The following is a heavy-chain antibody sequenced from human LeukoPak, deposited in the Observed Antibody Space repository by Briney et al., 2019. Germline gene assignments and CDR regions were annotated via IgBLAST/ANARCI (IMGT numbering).Heavy chain of an antibody. CDR2: ISYDGNDK. V-gene: IGHV3-30-3*01. CDR3: AKEQTSSGYFDY. Sequence: GGSLRLSCAASGFTFSSYAMHWVRQAPGKGLEWVAIISYDGNDKYHADSVKGRFTISRDNPKNTLYLLMNSLSAEDTALYYCAKEQTSSGYFDYWGQGTLVTVSS. D-gene: IGHD3-10*01. J-gene: IGHJ4*02. CDR1: GFTFSSYA.